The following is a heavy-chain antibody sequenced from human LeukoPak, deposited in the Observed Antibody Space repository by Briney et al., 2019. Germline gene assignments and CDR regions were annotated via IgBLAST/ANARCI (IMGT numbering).Heavy chain of an antibody. CDR1: KSTFTAYF. V-gene: IGHV1-2*04. J-gene: IGHJ3*01. D-gene: IGHD1-26*01. CDR3: ALGSSKAFNV. Sequence: GASVKVSCKASKSTFTAYFVHWVRQAPGQGLEWVGWNSPNNGVTNLAQKFEGWVTMTRDTSTTTASMEVTRLRSDDTAVYYCALGSSKAFNVWGQGTMVTVSS. CDR2: NSPNNGVT.